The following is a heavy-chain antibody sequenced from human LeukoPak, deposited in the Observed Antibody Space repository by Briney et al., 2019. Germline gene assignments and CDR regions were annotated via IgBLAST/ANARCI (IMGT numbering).Heavy chain of an antibody. Sequence: SETLSLTCTVSGGSISSGDYYWSWTRQPPGKGLEWIGYIYYSGSTYYNPSLKSRVTISVDTSKNQFSLKLSSVTAADTAVYYCARVIVVVPATLERGGWFDPWGQGTLVTVSS. D-gene: IGHD2-2*01. CDR1: GGSISSGDYY. V-gene: IGHV4-30-4*08. CDR2: IYYSGST. J-gene: IGHJ5*02. CDR3: ARVIVVVPATLERGGWFDP.